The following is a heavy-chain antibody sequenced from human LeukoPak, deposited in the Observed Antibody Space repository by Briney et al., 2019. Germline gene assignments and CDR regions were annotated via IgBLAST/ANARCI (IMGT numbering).Heavy chain of an antibody. V-gene: IGHV4-39*07. CDR1: GDSINSGDYY. CDR3: ARGLIVVVVADTSQWFDP. CDR2: VYYNGNR. Sequence: PSETLCLTCSVSGDSINSGDYYWGWIRQPPGKGLEWIGSVYYNGNRYYKPSLKSRVTMSIDTSKNQFSLKLSSVTAADTAVYYCARGLIVVVVADTSQWFDPWGQGTLVTVSS. J-gene: IGHJ5*02. D-gene: IGHD2-15*01.